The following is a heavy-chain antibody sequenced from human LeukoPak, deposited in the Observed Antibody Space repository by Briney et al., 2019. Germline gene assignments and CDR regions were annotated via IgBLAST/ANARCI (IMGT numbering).Heavy chain of an antibody. CDR3: ARGKKTMVRGVLYYFDY. V-gene: IGHV1-8*01. CDR1: GYTFTSYD. D-gene: IGHD3-10*01. Sequence: RRASVKVSCKASGYTFTSYDINWVRQATGRGLEWMGWMNPNSGNTGYAQKFQGRVTMTRNTSISTAYMELSSLRSEDTAVYYCARGKKTMVRGVLYYFDYWGQGTLVTVSS. CDR2: MNPNSGNT. J-gene: IGHJ4*02.